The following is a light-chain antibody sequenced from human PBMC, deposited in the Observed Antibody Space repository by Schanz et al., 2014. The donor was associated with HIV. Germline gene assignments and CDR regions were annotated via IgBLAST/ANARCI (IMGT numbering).Light chain of an antibody. CDR2: DVS. V-gene: IGLV2-14*03. J-gene: IGLJ2*01. Sequence: QSALTQPASVSGSPGQSITIPCTGTSSDVGGYNYVAWYQQHPGKAPKLMIYDVSDRPSGVSNRFSGSKSGNTASLTISGLQTEDEADYYCCSYTSSSTLYVVFGGGTKLTVL. CDR1: SSDVGGYNY. CDR3: CSYTSSSTLYVV.